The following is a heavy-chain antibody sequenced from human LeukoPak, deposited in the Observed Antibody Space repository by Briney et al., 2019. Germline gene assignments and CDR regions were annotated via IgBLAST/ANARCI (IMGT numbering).Heavy chain of an antibody. V-gene: IGHV3-23*01. CDR1: GFTFSSYG. D-gene: IGHD6-19*01. Sequence: GGSLRLSCAASGFTFSSYGMSWVRQAPGKGLEWVSAISGSGGSTYYADSVKGRFTISRDNSKNTLYLQMNSLRAEDTAVYYCAKESIAVAGPYYYYYMDVWGKGTTVTISS. J-gene: IGHJ6*03. CDR3: AKESIAVAGPYYYYYMDV. CDR2: ISGSGGST.